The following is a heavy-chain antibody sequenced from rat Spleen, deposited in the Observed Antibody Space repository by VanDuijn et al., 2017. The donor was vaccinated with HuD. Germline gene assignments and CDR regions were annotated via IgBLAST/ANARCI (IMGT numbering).Heavy chain of an antibody. CDR3: TRGYYFDY. J-gene: IGHJ2*01. V-gene: IGHV5-7*01. CDR2: ISYDGSTP. Sequence: EVQLVESGGGLVQPGRSLKLSCVASGFTFTNYDMVWVRQAPTKGLKWVASISYDGSTPYYRDSVKGRFTISRDNAKSTLYLQMDSLRSEDTATDYCTRGYYFDYWGQGVMVTVSS. CDR1: GFTFTNYD.